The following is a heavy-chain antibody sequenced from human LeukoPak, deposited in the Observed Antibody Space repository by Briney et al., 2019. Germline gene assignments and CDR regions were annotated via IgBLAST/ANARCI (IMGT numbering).Heavy chain of an antibody. CDR3: AGGRVITYYESGGLTQRAYFDY. D-gene: IGHD3-22*01. J-gene: IGHJ4*02. Sequence: GGSLRLSCVASGFTFSSYWMHWVRQDPRKGLVWVSRINGDGRNINYADSVRGRFTISRDNAKNTLYLQMNTLRVEDTAVYYCAGGRVITYYESGGLTQRAYFDYWGQGTLVTVSS. V-gene: IGHV3-74*01. CDR2: INGDGRNI. CDR1: GFTFSSYW.